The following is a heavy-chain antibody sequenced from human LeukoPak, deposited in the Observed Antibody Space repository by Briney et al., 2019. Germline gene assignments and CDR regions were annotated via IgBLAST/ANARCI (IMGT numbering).Heavy chain of an antibody. J-gene: IGHJ6*02. CDR3: ARWGIVGATGAAPNYYYYGMDV. D-gene: IGHD1-26*01. CDR2: IYYSGST. CDR1: GGSISSYY. V-gene: IGHV4-59*01. Sequence: SETLSLTCTVSGGSISSYYWSWIRQPPGKGLEWIGYIYYSGSTNYNPSLKSRVTISVDTSKNQFSLKLSSVIAADTAVYYCARWGIVGATGAAPNYYYYGMDVWGQGTTVTVSS.